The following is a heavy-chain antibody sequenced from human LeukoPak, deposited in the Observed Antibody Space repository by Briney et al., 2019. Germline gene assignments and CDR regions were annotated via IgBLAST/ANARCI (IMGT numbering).Heavy chain of an antibody. J-gene: IGHJ4*02. Sequence: GVSVKVSCKASGYTFTSYYMHWVRQAPGQGLEWMGIINPSGGSTSYAQKFQGRVTMTRDTSTSTVYMELSSLRSEDTAVYYCARVTPYCSGGSCYPNYFDYWGQGTLVTVSS. CDR1: GYTFTSYY. CDR2: INPSGGST. D-gene: IGHD2-15*01. V-gene: IGHV1-46*01. CDR3: ARVTPYCSGGSCYPNYFDY.